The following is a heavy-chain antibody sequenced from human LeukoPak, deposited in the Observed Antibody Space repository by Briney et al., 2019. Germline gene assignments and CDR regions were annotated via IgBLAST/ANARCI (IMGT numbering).Heavy chain of an antibody. D-gene: IGHD3-3*01. Sequence: GGSLRLSCAASGFTFSSYSMNWVRQAPGKGLEWVSSISCSSSYIYYADSVKGRFTISRDNAKNSLYLQMNSLRAEDTAVYYCARTPRANLEWLPSFDYWGQGTPVTVSS. CDR3: ARTPRANLEWLPSFDY. CDR1: GFTFSSYS. CDR2: ISCSSSYI. V-gene: IGHV3-21*04. J-gene: IGHJ4*02.